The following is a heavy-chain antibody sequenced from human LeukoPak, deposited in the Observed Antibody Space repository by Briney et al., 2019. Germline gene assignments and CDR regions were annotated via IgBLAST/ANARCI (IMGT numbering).Heavy chain of an antibody. J-gene: IGHJ5*02. V-gene: IGHV1-2*02. Sequence: ASVKVSCKASGYTFTGYYMHWVRQAPGQGLEWMGRINPNSGGTNYAQKFQGRVTMTRDTSISTAYMELSRLRSDDTAVYYCARPAYGDPSSWFDPWGQGTLVTVSS. CDR3: ARPAYGDPSSWFDP. CDR1: GYTFTGYY. D-gene: IGHD4-17*01. CDR2: INPNSGGT.